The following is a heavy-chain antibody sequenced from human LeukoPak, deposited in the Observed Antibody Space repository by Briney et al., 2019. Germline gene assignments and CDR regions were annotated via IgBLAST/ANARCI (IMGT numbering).Heavy chain of an antibody. CDR1: GGSISTYY. CDR3: AKSYGSGNYFDY. Sequence: SETLSLTCTVSGGSISTYYWNWIRQPPGKGLELIGYIYYSGSAKYNPSLKSRVTISVDTSKNQFSLKLSSVTAADTAVYYCAKSYGSGNYFDYWGQGTLVTVSS. D-gene: IGHD3-10*01. V-gene: IGHV4-59*01. J-gene: IGHJ4*02. CDR2: IYYSGSA.